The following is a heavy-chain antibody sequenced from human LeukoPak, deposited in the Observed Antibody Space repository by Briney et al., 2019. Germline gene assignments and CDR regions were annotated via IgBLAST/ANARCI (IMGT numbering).Heavy chain of an antibody. CDR3: ARDYRPKRRGYWFDP. CDR1: GGSISSGGYY. Sequence: PSQTLSLTCTVSGGSISSGGYYWSWIRQHPGKGLEWIGEINHSGSTNYNPSLKSRVTISVDTSKNQFSLKLSSVTAADTAVYYCARDYRPKRRGYWFDPWGQGTLVTVSS. J-gene: IGHJ5*02. D-gene: IGHD4-11*01. V-gene: IGHV4-31*03. CDR2: INHSGST.